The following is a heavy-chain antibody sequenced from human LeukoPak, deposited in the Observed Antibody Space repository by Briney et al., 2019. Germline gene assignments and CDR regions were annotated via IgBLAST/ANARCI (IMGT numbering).Heavy chain of an antibody. CDR3: ARVRWSYCSSTSCPNWFDP. CDR1: GYTFTSYD. Sequence: ASVKVSCKASGYTFTSYDINWVRQAPGQGLEWMGWISAYNGNTNYAQKLQGRVTMTTDTSTSTAYMELRSLRSDDTAVYYCARVRWSYCSSTSCPNWFDPWGQGTLVTVSS. J-gene: IGHJ5*02. CDR2: ISAYNGNT. D-gene: IGHD2-2*01. V-gene: IGHV1-18*01.